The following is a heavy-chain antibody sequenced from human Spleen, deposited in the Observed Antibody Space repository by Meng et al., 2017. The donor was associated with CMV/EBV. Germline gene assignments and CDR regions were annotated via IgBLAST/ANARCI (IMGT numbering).Heavy chain of an antibody. V-gene: IGHV3-21*01. CDR1: GFAFSRYS. D-gene: IGHD3-3*01. J-gene: IGHJ4*02. Sequence: GGSLRLSCAASGFAFSRYSMNWVRQAPGKGLEWVSSISSAGGFIYLADSVKGRFTISRDNAKNSLYLQMNSLRAEDTAVYYCARVAIFGVVIRSRYFDYWGQGTLVTVSS. CDR3: ARVAIFGVVIRSRYFDY. CDR2: ISSAGGFI.